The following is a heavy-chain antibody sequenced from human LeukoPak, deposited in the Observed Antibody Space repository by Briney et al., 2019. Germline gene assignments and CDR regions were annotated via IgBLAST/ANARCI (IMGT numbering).Heavy chain of an antibody. CDR3: ASITMVRGVMTGMDV. V-gene: IGHV5-10-1*01. D-gene: IGHD3-10*01. CDR1: GYSFNSYW. Sequence: GESLKISCKGSGYSFNSYWISWVRQMPGKGLEWMGRIDPSDSYTNYSPSFQGHVTISADKSISTAYLQWSSLKASDTAMYYCASITMVRGVMTGMDVWRKGTTVTVSS. CDR2: IDPSDSYT. J-gene: IGHJ6*04.